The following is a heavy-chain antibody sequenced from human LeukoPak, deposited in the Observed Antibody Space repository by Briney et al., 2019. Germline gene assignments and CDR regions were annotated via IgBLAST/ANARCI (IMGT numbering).Heavy chain of an antibody. CDR1: GFTFSGHY. Sequence: GGSLRLSCAASGFTFSGHYMDWVRQAPGKGLEWVGRTRNKANSYITEYAASVKGRFTISRDDSKNSVYLQMNSLKTEDTAVYYCARVNGPANQWLLDYWGQGTLVTVSS. CDR3: ARVNGPANQWLLDY. J-gene: IGHJ4*02. CDR2: TRNKANSYIT. V-gene: IGHV3-72*01. D-gene: IGHD6-19*01.